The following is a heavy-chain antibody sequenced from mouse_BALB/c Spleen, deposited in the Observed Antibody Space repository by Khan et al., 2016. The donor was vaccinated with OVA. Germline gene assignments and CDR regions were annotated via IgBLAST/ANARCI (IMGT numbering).Heavy chain of an antibody. J-gene: IGHJ4*01. D-gene: IGHD1-1*01. CDR2: IGPGSGSA. V-gene: IGHV1S41*01. CDR3: ARSNYYGRGLYAMDY. Sequence: DLVEPGASVKLSCKASGYTFTSYWINWIKERPGQGLEWIGQIGPGSGSAYYNELFKGKATLTVDTSSSTVYTQLSSLSSEDSAVYFCARSNYYGRGLYAMDYWGQGTSGTVSS. CDR1: GYTFTSYW.